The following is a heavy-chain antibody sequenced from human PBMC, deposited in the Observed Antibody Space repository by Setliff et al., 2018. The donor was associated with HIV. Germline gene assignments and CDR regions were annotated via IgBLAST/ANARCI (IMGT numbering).Heavy chain of an antibody. CDR1: GYLFTGYY. CDR3: AREGSPIYYFDY. J-gene: IGHJ4*02. Sequence: ASVKVSCKASGYLFTGYYIHWVRQAPGQGLEWMGWIDTDSGGTNLAQKFQGSVSMTRDTSISTAYMEVSSLRSDDTAVYYCAREGSPIYYFDYWSQGTLVTVSS. CDR2: IDTDSGGT. V-gene: IGHV1-2*02. D-gene: IGHD3-10*01.